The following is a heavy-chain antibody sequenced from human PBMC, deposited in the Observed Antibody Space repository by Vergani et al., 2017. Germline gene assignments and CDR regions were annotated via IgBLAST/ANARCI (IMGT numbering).Heavy chain of an antibody. CDR2: FSTSGTT. Sequence: QVQLQESGPGLVKPSQTLSLTCTVSGGSITSGHYYWSWIRQPAGKGLEWIGRFSTSGTTNYNPSLKSRVAMSVDTSKNQFSLKVTSVTAADTAVYFCARQRPGSGWSPGDFDDWGQGILVTVSS. V-gene: IGHV4-61*02. CDR3: ARQRPGSGWSPGDFDD. CDR1: GGSITSGHYY. D-gene: IGHD6-19*01. J-gene: IGHJ4*02.